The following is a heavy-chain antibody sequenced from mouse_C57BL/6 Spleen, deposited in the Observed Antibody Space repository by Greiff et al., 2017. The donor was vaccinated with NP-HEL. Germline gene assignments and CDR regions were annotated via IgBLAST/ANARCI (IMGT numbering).Heavy chain of an antibody. CDR3: ARRHERNYAMDY. Sequence: VQLVESGGGLVQPGGSLKLSCAASGFTFSDYGMEWVRQAPRKGLEWVAFISNLACSIYYADTVKGRFTISRENAKNTLDLEMSSLRSEDTAMYYCARRHERNYAMDYWGQGTSVTVSS. J-gene: IGHJ4*01. V-gene: IGHV5-15*01. CDR2: ISNLACSI. CDR1: GFTFSDYG.